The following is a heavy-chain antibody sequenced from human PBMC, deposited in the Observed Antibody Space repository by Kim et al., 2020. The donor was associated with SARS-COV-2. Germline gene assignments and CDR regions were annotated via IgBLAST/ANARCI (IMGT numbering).Heavy chain of an antibody. D-gene: IGHD3-16*01. V-gene: IGHV1-69*13. CDR3: ARPLGDYYYYGMDV. J-gene: IGHJ6*02. CDR1: GGTFSSYA. Sequence: SVKVSCKASGGTFSSYAISWVRQAPGQGLEWMGGIIPIFGTANYAQKFQGRVMITADESTSTAYMELSSLRSEDTAVYYCARPLGDYYYYGMDVWGQGTTVTVSS. CDR2: IIPIFGTA.